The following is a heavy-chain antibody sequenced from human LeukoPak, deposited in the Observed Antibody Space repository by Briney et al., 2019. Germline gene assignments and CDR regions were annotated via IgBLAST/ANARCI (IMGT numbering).Heavy chain of an antibody. J-gene: IGHJ5*02. V-gene: IGHV4-39*07. D-gene: IGHD3-9*01. CDR1: GGSISSSSYY. CDR2: IYYSGST. CDR3: AREAYDVLTSDWFDP. Sequence: RTSETLSLTCTVSGGSISSSSYYWGWIRQPPGKGLEWIGSIYYSGSTYYNPSLKSRVTISVDTSKNQFSLKLSSVTAADTAMYYCAREAYDVLTSDWFDPWGQGTLVTVSS.